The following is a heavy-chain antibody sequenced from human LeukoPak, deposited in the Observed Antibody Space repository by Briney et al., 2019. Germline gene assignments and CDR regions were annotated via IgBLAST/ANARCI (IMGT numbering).Heavy chain of an antibody. V-gene: IGHV4-39*01. CDR1: GGSISSSSYY. D-gene: IGHD1-26*01. J-gene: IGHJ5*02. CDR2: IYYSGST. Sequence: SETLSLTCTVSGGSISSSSYYGGWIRQPPGKGLEWIGTIYYSGSTYYNPSLKSRVTISVDTSKNQFSLKLSSVTAADTAVFYCARHRAWLSGNPRPNWFDAWGQGTLVTVSS. CDR3: ARHRAWLSGNPRPNWFDA.